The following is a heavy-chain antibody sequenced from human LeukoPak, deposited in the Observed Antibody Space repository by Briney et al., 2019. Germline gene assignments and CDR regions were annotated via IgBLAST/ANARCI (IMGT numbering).Heavy chain of an antibody. CDR1: GGSIGSSSYY. CDR2: IYYSGSP. J-gene: IGHJ3*02. Sequence: SETLSLTCTVSGGSIGSSSYYWGWIRQPPGKGLEWIASIYYSGSPYNNPSLKKRVPISIDTSRNQFSLRLTSVTSADTAIYYCARELLCCTEYELTNAFDIWGQGTMVTVSS. CDR3: ARELLCCTEYELTNAFDI. V-gene: IGHV4-39*07. D-gene: IGHD2-21*01.